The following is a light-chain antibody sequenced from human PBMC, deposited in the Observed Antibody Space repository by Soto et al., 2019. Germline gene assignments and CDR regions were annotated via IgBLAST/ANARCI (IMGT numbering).Light chain of an antibody. V-gene: IGLV4-69*01. CDR1: SGHSSYA. CDR3: QTWGTDIVV. Sequence: QLVLTQSPSASASLGASVKLTCTRSSGHSSYAIAWHQQQPEKGPRYLMKLNSDGSHSKGDGIPDRFSGSSSGAERYLTISSLQSEDEADYYCQTWGTDIVVFGGGTKRTVL. J-gene: IGLJ2*01. CDR2: LNSDGSH.